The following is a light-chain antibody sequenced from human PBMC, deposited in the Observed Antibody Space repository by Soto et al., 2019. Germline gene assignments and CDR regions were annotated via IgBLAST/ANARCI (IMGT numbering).Light chain of an antibody. J-gene: IGLJ3*02. Sequence: QSALTQPASVSGSPGQSITISCTGTSSDVGGYNYVSWYQQHPDKAPKLMIYDVSNRPSGVSNRFSGSKSGNTASLTISGLQAEDEADYYCKSYTSSNTWVFGGGTKLTVL. CDR3: KSYTSSNTWV. CDR2: DVS. CDR1: SSDVGGYNY. V-gene: IGLV2-14*01.